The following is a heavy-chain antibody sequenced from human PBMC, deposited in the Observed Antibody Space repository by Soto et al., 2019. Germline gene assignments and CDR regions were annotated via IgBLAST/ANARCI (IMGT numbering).Heavy chain of an antibody. D-gene: IGHD4-17*01. V-gene: IGHV1-69*13. CDR3: ARGGSYGEYDY. CDR1: GSTFSNYA. CDR2: ILPIFGTA. J-gene: IGHJ4*02. Sequence: GASVKVSCKASGSTFSNYAINWVRQAPGQGLEWMGGILPIFGTANYAQKFQGRVKINADESTSTAYRELRSLSSDDTAVYYWARGGSYGEYDYWGQETLVTVS.